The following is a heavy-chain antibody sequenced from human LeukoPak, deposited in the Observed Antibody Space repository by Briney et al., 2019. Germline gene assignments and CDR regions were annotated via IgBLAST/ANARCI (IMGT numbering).Heavy chain of an antibody. V-gene: IGHV4-59*01. Sequence: SETLSLTCTVSGGSISSFFWSWIRQPPGKGLEWIGYIYYSGSSSYNSSLMSRVTTSVDPSKNQFSLKLRYVSAADKEMSYFARDAYPKNHYDSSVYLPYYFDAWGEGTLATVAS. CDR1: GGSISSFF. D-gene: IGHD3-22*01. CDR2: IYYSGSS. CDR3: ARDAYPKNHYDSSVYLPYYFDA. J-gene: IGHJ4*02.